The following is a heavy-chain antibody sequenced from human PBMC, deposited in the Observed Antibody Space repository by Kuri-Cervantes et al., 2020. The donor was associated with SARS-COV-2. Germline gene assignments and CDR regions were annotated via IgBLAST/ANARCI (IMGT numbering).Heavy chain of an antibody. D-gene: IGHD1-26*01. CDR3: ARDRRVGAKGGAFDI. Sequence: GGSLRLSCAASGFTFSSYGMHWVRQAPGKGLEWVAFIRYDGSNKYYADSVKGRFTISRDNSKNTLYLQMNSLRAEDTAVYYCARDRRVGAKGGAFDIWGQGTMVTVSS. J-gene: IGHJ3*02. V-gene: IGHV3-30*02. CDR2: IRYDGSNK. CDR1: GFTFSSYG.